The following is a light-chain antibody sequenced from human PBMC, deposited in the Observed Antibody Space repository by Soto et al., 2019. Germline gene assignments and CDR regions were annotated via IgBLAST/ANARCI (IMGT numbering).Light chain of an antibody. Sequence: IQMTQSPSSLSASVGNRVTITCQASQDIATYLNWYQQKPGKAPNLLIYDASNLETGVPSRFSGSESGTDFTFTISSLQPEDIATYKYHNLPPLTFGGVTKVDIK. CDR2: DAS. V-gene: IGKV1-33*01. CDR3: HNLPPLT. J-gene: IGKJ4*01. CDR1: QDIATY.